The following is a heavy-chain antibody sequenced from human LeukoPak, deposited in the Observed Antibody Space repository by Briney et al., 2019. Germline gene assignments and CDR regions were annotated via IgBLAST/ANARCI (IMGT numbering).Heavy chain of an antibody. Sequence: GGSLRLSCAASGFTISSYAMSWVRQTPGKGLAWVSGISGSGDNTYYADSVKGRFTISRDNAKNSLYLQMNSLRAEDTAVYYCARDEEAYGGNPMYYFDYWGQGTLVTVSS. J-gene: IGHJ4*02. CDR3: ARDEEAYGGNPMYYFDY. CDR1: GFTISSYA. CDR2: ISGSGDNT. D-gene: IGHD4-23*01. V-gene: IGHV3-23*01.